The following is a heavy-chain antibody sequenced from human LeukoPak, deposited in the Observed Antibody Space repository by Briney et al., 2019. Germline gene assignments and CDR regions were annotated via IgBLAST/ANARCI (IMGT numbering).Heavy chain of an antibody. V-gene: IGHV4-61*01. CDR3: ARDQRYYYDSKKTFNCFDP. J-gene: IGHJ5*02. D-gene: IGHD3-22*01. Sequence: PSETLSLTCTVSGGSISSGSYYWIWIRQPPGKGLEWIGYIYYSGSTNYNPSLKSRVTISVDTSKNQFSLKLSSVTAADKAVYYCARDQRYYYDSKKTFNCFDPWGQGTLVTVSS. CDR1: GGSISSGSYY. CDR2: IYYSGST.